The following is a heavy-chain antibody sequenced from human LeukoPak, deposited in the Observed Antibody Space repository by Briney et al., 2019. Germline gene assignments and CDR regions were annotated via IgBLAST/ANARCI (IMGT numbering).Heavy chain of an antibody. CDR3: ARLVGATTLDAFDI. CDR1: EFTFSSYA. Sequence: PGGSLRLSCAASEFTFSSYAMHWVRQAPGKGLEWVSGISGNGGSTYYADSVKGRFTISRDNSKNTLYLQMNSLRAEDAAVYYCARLVGATTLDAFDIWGQGTMVTVSS. V-gene: IGHV3-23*01. D-gene: IGHD1-26*01. CDR2: ISGNGGST. J-gene: IGHJ3*02.